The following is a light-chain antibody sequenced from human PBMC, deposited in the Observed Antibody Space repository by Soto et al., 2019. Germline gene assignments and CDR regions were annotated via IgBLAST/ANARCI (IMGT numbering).Light chain of an antibody. V-gene: IGKV1-9*01. CDR2: AAS. CDR1: QDIASY. J-gene: IGKJ2*01. Sequence: IQLTQSPSSLSASIGDRVTITCRASQDIASYLAWYQQKPGNAPKLLIYAASTLHSGVPSRFRGSGSGTDFTLTISSLQPEDFVTYYWKRLNVNLLFGQGTKLEIK. CDR3: KRLNVNLL.